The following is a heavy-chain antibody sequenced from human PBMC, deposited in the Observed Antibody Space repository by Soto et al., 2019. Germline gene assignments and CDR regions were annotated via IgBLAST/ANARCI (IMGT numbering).Heavy chain of an antibody. Sequence: SVKVSCKASGGTFSSYAISWVRQAPGQGLEWMGGIIPIFGTANYAQKFQGRVTITADESTSTAYMELSSLRSEDTSVYYCASGGGSSSRGYYFDYWGQGTLVTVSS. CDR2: IIPIFGTA. D-gene: IGHD6-13*01. J-gene: IGHJ4*02. CDR1: GGTFSSYA. V-gene: IGHV1-69*13. CDR3: ASGGGSSSRGYYFDY.